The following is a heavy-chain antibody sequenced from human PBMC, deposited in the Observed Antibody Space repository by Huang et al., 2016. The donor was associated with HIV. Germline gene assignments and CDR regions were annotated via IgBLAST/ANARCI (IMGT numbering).Heavy chain of an antibody. Sequence: QVQLVESGGGVVQPGRSLRISCAASGFTFSSYGMTWVRQDPGNGVGCVAVISYDAKTKYYADSVKGRFSISRDNSKTTVYLQLNSLRLEDTAVYYCAKGGSAAAVLDFWGQGTLVTVSS. V-gene: IGHV3-30*18. J-gene: IGHJ4*02. CDR1: GFTFSSYG. CDR2: ISYDAKTK. CDR3: AKGGSAAAVLDF. D-gene: IGHD6-13*01.